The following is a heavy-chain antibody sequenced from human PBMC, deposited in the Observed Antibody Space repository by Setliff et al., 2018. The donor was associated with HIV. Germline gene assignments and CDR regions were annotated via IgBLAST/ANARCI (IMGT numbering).Heavy chain of an antibody. Sequence: SETLSLTCAVYGESLSAYYWTWIRQPPGKGLEWIGEISHGGSANYNPSLKSLVTISEDTSKNQFSLKLEPATAADTAVYYCARGRGPVGGDAIDIWGQGTMVTVSS. CDR2: ISHGGSA. J-gene: IGHJ3*02. CDR1: GESLSAYY. D-gene: IGHD3-16*01. CDR3: ARGRGPVGGDAIDI. V-gene: IGHV4-34*01.